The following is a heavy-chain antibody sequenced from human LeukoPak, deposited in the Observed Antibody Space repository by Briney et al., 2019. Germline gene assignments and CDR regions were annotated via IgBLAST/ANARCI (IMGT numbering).Heavy chain of an antibody. CDR1: GYIFSSYS. V-gene: IGHV3-48*02. Sequence: GGSLRLSWGAWGYIFSSYSMNWVRQAPGKGLEWVSYISSSSSTIYYADSVKGRFTISRDNAKNSVYLKMNSRSDEHTAVYHCGRTDELDVWGQGTTVTVSS. J-gene: IGHJ6*02. CDR3: GRTDELDV. CDR2: ISSSSSTI. D-gene: IGHD1-26*01.